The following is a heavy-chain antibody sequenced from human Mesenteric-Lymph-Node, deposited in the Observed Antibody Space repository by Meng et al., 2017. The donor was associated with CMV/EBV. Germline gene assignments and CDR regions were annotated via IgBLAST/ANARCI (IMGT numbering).Heavy chain of an antibody. V-gene: IGHV3-21*01. CDR2: ISGSGSFI. J-gene: IGHJ5*02. Sequence: GESLKISYAASVFTFSTSSMNWVRQAPGKGLEWVSSISGSGSFINYADSVKGRFTISRDNSKNTLYLQMNSLRAEDTAVYYCARAGYCSGGSCYRANWFDPWGQGTLVTVSS. CDR1: VFTFSTSS. D-gene: IGHD2-15*01. CDR3: ARAGYCSGGSCYRANWFDP.